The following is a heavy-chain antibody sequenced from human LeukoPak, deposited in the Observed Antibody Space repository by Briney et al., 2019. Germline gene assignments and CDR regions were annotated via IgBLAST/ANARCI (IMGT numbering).Heavy chain of an antibody. CDR3: AGGSGIWYWFDP. Sequence: SVKVSCKASGGTFSSYAISWVRQAPGQGLEWMGRIIPILGIANYAQKFQGRVTITADKSTSTAYMELSSLRSEDTAVYYCAGGSGIWYWFDPWGQGTLVTVSS. CDR2: IIPILGIA. J-gene: IGHJ5*02. CDR1: GGTFSSYA. V-gene: IGHV1-69*04. D-gene: IGHD2-15*01.